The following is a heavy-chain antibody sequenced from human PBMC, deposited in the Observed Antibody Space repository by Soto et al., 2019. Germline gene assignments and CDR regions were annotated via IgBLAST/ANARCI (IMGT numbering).Heavy chain of an antibody. D-gene: IGHD4-17*01. V-gene: IGHV4-39*01. CDR3: ATYYGDYLSPLPLDY. Sequence: SDTLSLTCTVSGGSISSSSYYWGWIRQPPGKGLEWIGSIYYSGSTYYNPSLKSRVTISVDTSKNQFSLKLSSVTAADTAVYYCATYYGDYLSPLPLDYWGQGTLVTVS. CDR1: GGSISSSSYY. CDR2: IYYSGST. J-gene: IGHJ4*02.